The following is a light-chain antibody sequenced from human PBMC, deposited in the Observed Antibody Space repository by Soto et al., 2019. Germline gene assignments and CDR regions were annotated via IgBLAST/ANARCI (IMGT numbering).Light chain of an antibody. Sequence: QSVLTQPPSVSGAPGQRVTISCTGSSSNIGAGYDVHWYQQLPGTAPKLLIYGNSNRPSGVPDRFSGSKSGTSASLAITELQAEDEADYYCQSYDSSLSGLFGTGTKLTVL. CDR2: GNS. CDR3: QSYDSSLSGL. V-gene: IGLV1-40*01. CDR1: SSNIGAGYD. J-gene: IGLJ1*01.